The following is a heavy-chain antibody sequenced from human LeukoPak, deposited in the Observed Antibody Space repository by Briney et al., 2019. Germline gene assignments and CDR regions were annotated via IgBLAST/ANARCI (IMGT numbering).Heavy chain of an antibody. Sequence: SQTLSLTSTVSGGSISSGDYYWSWIRQPPGKGLEWIGYIYYSGSTYYNPSLKSRVTISVDTSKNQFSLKLSSVTAADTAVYYCARGYCSSTSCYAGGVYNWFDPWGQGTLVTVSS. CDR1: GGSISSGDYY. J-gene: IGHJ5*02. CDR3: ARGYCSSTSCYAGGVYNWFDP. CDR2: IYYSGST. D-gene: IGHD2-2*01. V-gene: IGHV4-30-4*01.